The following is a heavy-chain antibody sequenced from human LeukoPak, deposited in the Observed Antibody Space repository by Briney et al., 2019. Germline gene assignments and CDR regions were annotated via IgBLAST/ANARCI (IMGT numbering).Heavy chain of an antibody. V-gene: IGHV4-61*01. D-gene: IGHD5-12*01. J-gene: IGHJ4*02. CDR2: IYCGGST. CDR3: ARGRLRSAVDY. CDR1: GGSVSSGNYY. Sequence: SETLSLTCTVSGGSVSSGNYYWNWIRQPPGKGLEWIGYIYCGGSTNYNPSLKSRLTISVDTSKNQFSLKLSSVTAADTAVYYCARGRLRSAVDYWGQGTLVTVSS.